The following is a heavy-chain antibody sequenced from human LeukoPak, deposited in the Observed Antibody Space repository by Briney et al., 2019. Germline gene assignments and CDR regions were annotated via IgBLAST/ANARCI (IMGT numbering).Heavy chain of an antibody. D-gene: IGHD3-9*01. CDR2: INADGSSI. V-gene: IGHV3-74*01. J-gene: IGHJ3*02. Sequence: GGSLRLSCAASGFSLCAYWVHWIRQAPGKGLVWVARINADGSSISYVDSVKGRFTISRDNADNTLDLQMKSLRAEDTAVYYCVSLTTAVNPGAFDIWGQGTMVTVSS. CDR3: VSLTTAVNPGAFDI. CDR1: GFSLCAYW.